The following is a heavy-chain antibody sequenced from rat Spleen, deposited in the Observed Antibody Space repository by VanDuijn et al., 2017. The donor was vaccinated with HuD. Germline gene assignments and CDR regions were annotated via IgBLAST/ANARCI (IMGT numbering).Heavy chain of an antibody. CDR2: LWSDDDT. CDR1: GFSLTNCH. V-gene: IGHV2-32*01. J-gene: IGHJ4*01. Sequence: QVQLKESGPGLVQPSQTLSLTCTVSGFSLTNCHVHWVRQSPGKGLEWMGVLWSDDDTSYNSALKSRLSISRDTSKSQVFLKMNSLQTEDTATYYCARDLPYDPSMDAWGQGASVTVSS. CDR3: ARDLPYDPSMDA. D-gene: IGHD1-12*01.